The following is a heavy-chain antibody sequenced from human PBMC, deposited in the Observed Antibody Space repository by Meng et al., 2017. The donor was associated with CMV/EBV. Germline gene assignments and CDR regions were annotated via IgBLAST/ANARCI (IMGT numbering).Heavy chain of an antibody. V-gene: IGHV1-2*02. CDR3: VRSSGWSLFDY. CDR1: GFTFSDYY. Sequence: QVQLGQSGAEMKKPGASVTVSCTTSGFTFSDYYIHWVRQAPGQGLEWMGWVNSNNDATNYARKFQGRVSMTRDTSISTAHMELSRLMSDDTAVYYCVRSSGWSLFDYWGQGTLVTVSS. D-gene: IGHD6-19*01. J-gene: IGHJ4*02. CDR2: VNSNNDAT.